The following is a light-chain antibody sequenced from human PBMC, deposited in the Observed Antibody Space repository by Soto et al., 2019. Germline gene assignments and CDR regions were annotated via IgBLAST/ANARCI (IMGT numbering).Light chain of an antibody. CDR1: QSVSSY. V-gene: IGKV3-11*01. CDR3: QQRCNWPPIT. Sequence: EIGLTRSPTTLTQPPGETASLCYSASQSVSSYLAWYQQKPGQAPRLLIYDASNRATGIPARFSGSGSGTDFTLTISSLEPEDFAVYYCQQRCNWPPITFGQGTRLEIK. J-gene: IGKJ5*01. CDR2: DAS.